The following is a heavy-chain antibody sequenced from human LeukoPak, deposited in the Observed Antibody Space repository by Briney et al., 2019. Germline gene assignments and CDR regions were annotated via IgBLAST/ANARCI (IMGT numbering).Heavy chain of an antibody. J-gene: IGHJ4*02. CDR2: INPNSGGT. D-gene: IGHD6-13*01. CDR3: ARPEQLVRVKGTLYYFDY. V-gene: IGHV1-2*02. Sequence: GASVKVSCKASGYTFTGYYMHWVRQAPGQGLEWMGWINPNSGGTNYAQKFQGRVTMTRDTSISTAYMELSRLRSDDTAVYYCARPEQLVRVKGTLYYFDYWGQGTLVTVSS. CDR1: GYTFTGYY.